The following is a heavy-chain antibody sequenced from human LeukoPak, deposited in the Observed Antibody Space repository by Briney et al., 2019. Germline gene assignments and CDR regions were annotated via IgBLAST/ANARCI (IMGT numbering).Heavy chain of an antibody. D-gene: IGHD3-10*01. CDR2: ISWNSGSI. Sequence: GGSLRLSCAASGFTFDDYAMHWVRQAPGKGLEWVSGISWNSGSIGYADSVKGRFTISRDNSKNTLFLHLSSLRAEDTAVYYCAKEMSRMLRGIIAPDFWGQGSLVTVSS. V-gene: IGHV3-9*01. J-gene: IGHJ4*02. CDR1: GFTFDDYA. CDR3: AKEMSRMLRGIIAPDF.